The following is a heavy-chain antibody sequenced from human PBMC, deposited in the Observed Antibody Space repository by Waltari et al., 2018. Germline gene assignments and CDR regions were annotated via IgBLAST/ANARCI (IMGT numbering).Heavy chain of an antibody. CDR1: GFTVRSNY. J-gene: IGHJ4*02. CDR3: ARGASSSWSNHFDY. CDR2: IYSGGST. D-gene: IGHD6-13*01. V-gene: IGHV3-53*02. Sequence: EVQLVETGGGLIQPGGSLRLSCAASGFTVRSNYMSWVRQAPGKGLEWVSVIYSGGSTYYADSVKGRFTISRDNSKNTLYLQMNSLRAEDTAVYYCARGASSSWSNHFDYWGQGTLVTVSS.